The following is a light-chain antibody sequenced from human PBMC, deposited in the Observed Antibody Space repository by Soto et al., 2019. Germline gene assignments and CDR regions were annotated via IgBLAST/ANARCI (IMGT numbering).Light chain of an antibody. CDR1: SSNIGAGYD. V-gene: IGLV1-40*01. Sequence: QSVLTQPPSVSGAPGQRVTISCTGSSSNIGAGYDVHWYQPLPGTAPKLLIYGNSNRPSGVPDRFSGSKSGTSASLAITGLQAEDEADYYCQSYDSSLSGWEVFGGGTQLTV. CDR3: QSYDSSLSGWEV. J-gene: IGLJ2*01. CDR2: GNS.